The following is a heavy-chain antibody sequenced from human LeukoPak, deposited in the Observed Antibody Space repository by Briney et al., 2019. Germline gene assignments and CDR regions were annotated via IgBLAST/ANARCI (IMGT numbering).Heavy chain of an antibody. CDR2: IYSGGST. D-gene: IGHD5-12*01. J-gene: IGHJ4*02. CDR3: ARHYSGYESYFDY. Sequence: GSLRLSCAASGFTVSSNYISWVRQAPGKGLEWVSVIYSGGSTYYADSVKGRFTISRDNSKNTLYLQMNSLRAEDTAVYYCARHYSGYESYFDYWGQGTLVTVSS. CDR1: GFTVSSNY. V-gene: IGHV3-66*04.